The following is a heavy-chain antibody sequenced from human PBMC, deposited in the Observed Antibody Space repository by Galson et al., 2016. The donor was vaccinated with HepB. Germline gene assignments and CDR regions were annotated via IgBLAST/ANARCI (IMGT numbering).Heavy chain of an antibody. J-gene: IGHJ6*02. Sequence: SLRLSCAASGFTFSSYAMHWVRQAPGKGLEWVAVLSYAGSNKYYADSVKGRFTISRDNSKNTLFLQMNSLRPEDTAVYYCARAGFRSNWYTNNSSYGSDVWGPGTTVTVSS. V-gene: IGHV3-30*04. CDR3: ARAGFRSNWYTNNSSYGSDV. CDR1: GFTFSSYA. D-gene: IGHD6-13*01. CDR2: LSYAGSNK.